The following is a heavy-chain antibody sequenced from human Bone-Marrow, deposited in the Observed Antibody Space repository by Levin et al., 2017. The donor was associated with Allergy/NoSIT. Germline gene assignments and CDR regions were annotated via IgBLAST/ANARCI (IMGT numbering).Heavy chain of an antibody. CDR1: GFTFSNAW. J-gene: IGHJ4*02. CDR3: TTGWPVSPKRYCSSTSCYVSNGRLDY. D-gene: IGHD2-2*01. Sequence: PGGSLRLSCAASGFTFSNAWMSWVRQAPGKGLEWVGRIKSKTDGGTTDYAAPVKGRFTISRDDSKNTLYLQMNSLKTEDTAVYYCTTGWPVSPKRYCSSTSCYVSNGRLDYWGQGTLVTVSS. V-gene: IGHV3-15*01. CDR2: IKSKTDGGTT.